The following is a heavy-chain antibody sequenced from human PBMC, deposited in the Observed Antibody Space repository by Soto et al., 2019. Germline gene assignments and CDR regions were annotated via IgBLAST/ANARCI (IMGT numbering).Heavy chain of an antibody. V-gene: IGHV3-30-3*01. Sequence: GGSLRLSCAASGFTFSSYAMHWVRQAPGKGLEWVAVISYDGSNKYYADSVKGRFTISRDNSKNTLYLQMNGLRAEDTAVYYCARAGGYCSSTSCYVEDYYYYYGMDVWGQGTTVTVSS. CDR1: GFTFSSYA. CDR3: ARAGGYCSSTSCYVEDYYYYYGMDV. CDR2: ISYDGSNK. J-gene: IGHJ6*02. D-gene: IGHD2-2*01.